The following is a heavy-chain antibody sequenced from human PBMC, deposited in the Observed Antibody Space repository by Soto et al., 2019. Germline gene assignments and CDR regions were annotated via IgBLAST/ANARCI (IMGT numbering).Heavy chain of an antibody. CDR2: ISYDGSNK. D-gene: IGHD5-18*01. CDR3: ASSVDTAMEDYYYYYGMDV. J-gene: IGHJ6*02. CDR1: GFTFSSYA. Sequence: QVQLVESGGGVVQPGRSLRLSCAASGFTFSSYAMHWVRQAPGKGLEWVAVISYDGSNKYYADSVKGRFTISRDNSKNTLYLQMNSLRAEDTAVYYCASSVDTAMEDYYYYYGMDVWGQGTTVTVSS. V-gene: IGHV3-30-3*01.